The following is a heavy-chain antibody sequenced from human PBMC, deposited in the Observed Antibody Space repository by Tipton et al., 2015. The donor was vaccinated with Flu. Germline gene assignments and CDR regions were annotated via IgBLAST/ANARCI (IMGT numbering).Heavy chain of an antibody. D-gene: IGHD3-10*01. CDR3: ARLTYYYGSGTSDY. Sequence: TLSLTCSVSGGSISSGRHHWSWIRQPAGKGLEWIGSISHSGSTYYNPSLKSRVTISVDKSKTQFSLKLSSVTAADTAVYYCARLTYYYGSGTSDYWGQGTLVTVSS. CDR2: ISHSGST. CDR1: GGSISSGRHH. J-gene: IGHJ4*02. V-gene: IGHV4-39*07.